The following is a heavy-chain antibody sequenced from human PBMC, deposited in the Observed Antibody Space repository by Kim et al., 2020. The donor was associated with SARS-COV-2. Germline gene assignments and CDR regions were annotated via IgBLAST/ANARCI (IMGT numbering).Heavy chain of an antibody. V-gene: IGHV3-53*04. CDR3: ARARGWLQSGAFDI. J-gene: IGHJ3*02. CDR1: GFTVSSNY. D-gene: IGHD5-12*01. CDR2: IYSGGST. Sequence: GGSLRLSCAASGFTVSSNYMSWVRQAPGKGLEWVSVIYSGGSTYYADSVKGRFTISRHNSKNTLYLQMNSLRAEDTAVYYCARARGWLQSGAFDIWGQGTMVTVSS.